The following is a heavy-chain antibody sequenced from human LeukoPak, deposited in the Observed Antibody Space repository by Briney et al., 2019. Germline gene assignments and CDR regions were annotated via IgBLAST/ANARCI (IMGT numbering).Heavy chain of an antibody. V-gene: IGHV3-30*04. J-gene: IGHJ4*02. CDR1: GFTFSTYA. D-gene: IGHD3-3*01. CDR2: ISYDGSSK. Sequence: GGSLRLSCAASGFTFSTYAMHWVRQAPGKGLEWVAVISYDGSSKYYADSVKGRFTISRDNSKNTLYLQMNSLRAEDTAVYYCARNHYTQSFDYWGQGTLVTVSS. CDR3: ARNHYTQSFDY.